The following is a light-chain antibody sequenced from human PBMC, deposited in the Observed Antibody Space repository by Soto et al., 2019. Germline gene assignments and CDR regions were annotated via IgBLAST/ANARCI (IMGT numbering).Light chain of an antibody. Sequence: SYELTQPPSVSVSPGQTASITCSGDKLGDRYATWYQQRPGQSPVLVIFQDRKRPSGIPERFSGSNSGNTATLTISGTQAMDVADYYCQAWDSITGVVFGGGTNLTVL. CDR3: QAWDSITGVV. V-gene: IGLV3-1*01. CDR2: QDR. J-gene: IGLJ2*01. CDR1: KLGDRY.